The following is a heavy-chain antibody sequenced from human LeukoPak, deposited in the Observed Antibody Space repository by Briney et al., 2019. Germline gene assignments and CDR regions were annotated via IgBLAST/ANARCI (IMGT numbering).Heavy chain of an antibody. V-gene: IGHV3-23*01. CDR3: AKDTLSGGWGGILYYFDF. Sequence: GGFLRLSCAASGFTFSTYAMSWVRQAPGKGLEWVSGIRGSGGSTNYPDSVKGRFTISRDNSKNTLYLQMDSLRVEDTAVYYCAKDTLSGGWGGILYYFDFWGQGTLVTVSS. D-gene: IGHD6-19*01. CDR2: IRGSGGST. CDR1: GFTFSTYA. J-gene: IGHJ4*02.